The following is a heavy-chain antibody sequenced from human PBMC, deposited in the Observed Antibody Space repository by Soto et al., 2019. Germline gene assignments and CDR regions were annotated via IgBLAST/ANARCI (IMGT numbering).Heavy chain of an antibody. J-gene: IGHJ5*02. CDR2: IYYSGSN. CDR3: ARGPAYTIFGVVRWFDL. V-gene: IGHV4-59*01. D-gene: IGHD3-3*01. Sequence: SETLSLTCTVSGGSIGTYWWTCMRQPPGKGLEWIGDIYYSGSNNYNPSLKSRVTISVDTSKNQFSLRLTSVTAADTAVYYCARGPAYTIFGVVRWFDLWGQGTLVTVSS. CDR1: GGSIGTYW.